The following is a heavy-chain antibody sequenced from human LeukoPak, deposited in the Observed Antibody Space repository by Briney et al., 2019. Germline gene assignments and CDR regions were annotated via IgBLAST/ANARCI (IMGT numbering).Heavy chain of an antibody. D-gene: IGHD2-15*01. Sequence: GGSLRLSCAASGFTFSSYAMHWVRQAPGKGLEWVAVISYDGSNKYYADSVKGRFTISRDNAKNSLYLQMNSLRAEDTAVYYCARDRSSGGSCYSHWGQGTLVTVSS. CDR1: GFTFSSYA. V-gene: IGHV3-30-3*01. J-gene: IGHJ4*02. CDR2: ISYDGSNK. CDR3: ARDRSSGGSCYSH.